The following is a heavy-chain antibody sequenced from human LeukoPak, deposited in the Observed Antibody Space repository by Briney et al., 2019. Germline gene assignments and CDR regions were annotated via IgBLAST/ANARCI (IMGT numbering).Heavy chain of an antibody. D-gene: IGHD2-2*03. V-gene: IGHV3-21*01. CDR3: ARAVGAGYCSSTSCYINWFDP. CDR1: GFTFSSYS. CDR2: ISSSSSYI. J-gene: IGHJ5*02. Sequence: PGGSLRLSCAASGFTFSSYSMNWVRQAPGKGLEWVSSISSSSSYIYYADSVKGGFTISRDNAKNSLYLQMNSLRAEDTAVYYCARAVGAGYCSSTSCYINWFDPWGQGTLVTVSS.